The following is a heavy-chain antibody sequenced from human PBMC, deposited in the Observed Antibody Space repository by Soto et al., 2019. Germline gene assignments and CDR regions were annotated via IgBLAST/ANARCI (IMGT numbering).Heavy chain of an antibody. CDR3: AKDHYDSSDYYPGHFDY. J-gene: IGHJ4*02. CDR2: ISSSGSTI. D-gene: IGHD3-22*01. V-gene: IGHV3-11*04. CDR1: GFTFSDYY. Sequence: PGGSLRLSCAASGFTFSDYYMSWIRQAPGKGLEWVSYISSSGSTIYYADSVKGRFTISRDNAKNSLYLQMNSLRAEDTAVYYCAKDHYDSSDYYPGHFDYWGQGTLVTVSS.